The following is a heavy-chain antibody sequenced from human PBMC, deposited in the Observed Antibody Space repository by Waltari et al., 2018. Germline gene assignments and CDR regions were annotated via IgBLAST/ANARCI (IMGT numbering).Heavy chain of an antibody. V-gene: IGHV3-23*04. CDR1: GFTFSSYG. Sequence: VQLVESGGGVVQPGRSLRLSCAASGFTFSSYGMHWVRQAQGKGLEWVSAISGSGGSTYYADSVKGRFTISRDNSKNTLYLQMNSLRAEDTAVYYCAMVGHYDSSGRAFDIWGQGTMVTVSS. CDR2: ISGSGGST. CDR3: AMVGHYDSSGRAFDI. J-gene: IGHJ3*02. D-gene: IGHD3-22*01.